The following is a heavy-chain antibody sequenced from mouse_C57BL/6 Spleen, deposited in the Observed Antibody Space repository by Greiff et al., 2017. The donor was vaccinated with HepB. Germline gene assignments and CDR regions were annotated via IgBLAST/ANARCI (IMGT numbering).Heavy chain of an antibody. J-gene: IGHJ3*01. CDR1: GFTFSSYA. D-gene: IGHD4-1*01. Sequence: EVQVVESGGGLVKPGGSLKLSCAASGFTFSSYAMSWVRQTPEKRLEWVATISDGGSYTYYPDNVKGRFTISRDNAKNNLYLQMSHLKSEDTAMYYCARETWDYWGQGTLVTVSA. CDR3: ARETWDY. CDR2: ISDGGSYT. V-gene: IGHV5-4*01.